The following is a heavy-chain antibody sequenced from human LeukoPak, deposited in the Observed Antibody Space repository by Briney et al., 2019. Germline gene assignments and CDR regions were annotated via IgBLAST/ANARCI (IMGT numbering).Heavy chain of an antibody. CDR1: GFTFSRYD. J-gene: IGHJ6*02. V-gene: IGHV3-13*01. CDR3: ARALSSGWLESYYYYGMDV. Sequence: GWSLRLSCAASGFTFSRYDRHWVRQATGKGLEWVSGIGTAGDTYYAGSVKGRFTISRENAKNSLYLQMNSLTAGDTAVYYCARALSSGWLESYYYYGMDVWGQGTTVTVSS. D-gene: IGHD6-19*01. CDR2: IGTAGDT.